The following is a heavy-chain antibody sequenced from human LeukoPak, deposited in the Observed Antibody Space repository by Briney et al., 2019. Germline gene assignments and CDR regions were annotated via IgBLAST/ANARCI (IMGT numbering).Heavy chain of an antibody. J-gene: IGHJ6*03. Sequence: PSETLSLTCAVYGGSFSGYYWSWIRQPPGKGLEWIGEINHSGSTNYNPSLTSRVTISVDTSKNQFSLKLSSVTAADTAVYYCARRALYGSGRYYYYYYMDVWGKGTTVTVS. CDR2: INHSGST. V-gene: IGHV4-34*01. D-gene: IGHD3-10*01. CDR3: ARRALYGSGRYYYYYYMDV. CDR1: GGSFSGYY.